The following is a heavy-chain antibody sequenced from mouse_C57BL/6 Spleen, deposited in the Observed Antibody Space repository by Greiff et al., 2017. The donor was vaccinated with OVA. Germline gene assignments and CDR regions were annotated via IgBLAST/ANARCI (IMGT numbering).Heavy chain of an antibody. V-gene: IGHV5-4*01. CDR1: GFTFSSYA. CDR2: ISDGGSYT. J-gene: IGHJ3*01. Sequence: EVQLVESGGGLVKPGGSLKLSCAASGFTFSSYAMSWVRQTPEKRLEWVATISDGGSYTYYPDNVKGRFTISRDNAKNNLYLQMSHLKSEDTAMYYCAREGTTVVPFAYWGQGTLVTVSA. CDR3: AREGTTVVPFAY. D-gene: IGHD1-1*01.